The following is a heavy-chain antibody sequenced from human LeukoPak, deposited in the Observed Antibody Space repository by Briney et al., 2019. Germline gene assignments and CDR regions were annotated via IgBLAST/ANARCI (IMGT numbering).Heavy chain of an antibody. V-gene: IGHV4-38-2*02. J-gene: IGHJ4*02. D-gene: IGHD5-18*01. CDR2: ISYSGST. CDR3: ARNLAPDRSGYSYNSHEWLVKDYFKW. CDR1: GYSISSAYY. Sequence: SETLSLTCTVSGYSISSAYYWGWTRQPPGQGLEWIGSISYSGSTYYNPSLKSRVTISVDTSKNQFSLKLSSVTAADTAVYYCARNLAPDRSGYSYNSHEWLVKDYFKWWGQGTLVTVSS.